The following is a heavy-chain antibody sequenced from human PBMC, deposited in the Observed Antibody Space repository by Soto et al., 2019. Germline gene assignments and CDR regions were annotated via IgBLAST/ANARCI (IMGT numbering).Heavy chain of an antibody. D-gene: IGHD1-26*01. J-gene: IGHJ4*02. CDR2: ISSSSSYI. V-gene: IGHV3-21*01. CDR3: ARGGGGYLYYFDY. Sequence: AGGSLRLSCAASGFTFSSYSMNWVRQAPGKGLEWVSSISSSSSYIYYADSVKGRFTISRDNAKNSLYLQMNSLGAEDTAVYYCARGGGGYLYYFDYWGQGTLVTVSS. CDR1: GFTFSSYS.